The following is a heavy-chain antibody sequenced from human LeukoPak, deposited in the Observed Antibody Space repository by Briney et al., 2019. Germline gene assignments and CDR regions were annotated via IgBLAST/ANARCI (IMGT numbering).Heavy chain of an antibody. CDR1: GFSFSNYF. CDR2: ISGDGTTT. CDR3: ARRVDATRWFDP. J-gene: IGHJ5*02. Sequence: GGSLRLSCSASGFSFSNYFMHWVRQAPGEGLVWVSRISGDGTTTIYADSVKGRLTISRDNAKNTLYLQMNSLRAEDTAIYYCARRVDATRWFDPWGQGALVTVSS. D-gene: IGHD2-15*01. V-gene: IGHV3-74*01.